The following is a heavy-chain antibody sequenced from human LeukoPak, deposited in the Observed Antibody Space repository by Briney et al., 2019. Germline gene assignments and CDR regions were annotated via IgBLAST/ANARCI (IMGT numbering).Heavy chain of an antibody. Sequence: GASVKVSCKSSGYTFIDYYIHWVRQAPGQGLEWMGRINPNSGGTNSAQTFQGRVTMTRDTSISTAYMELNRLTSDDTAVYYCARDIPSTPNWELDYWGQGTLVTVSS. J-gene: IGHJ4*02. V-gene: IGHV1-2*06. CDR1: GYTFIDYY. D-gene: IGHD7-27*01. CDR3: ARDIPSTPNWELDY. CDR2: INPNSGGT.